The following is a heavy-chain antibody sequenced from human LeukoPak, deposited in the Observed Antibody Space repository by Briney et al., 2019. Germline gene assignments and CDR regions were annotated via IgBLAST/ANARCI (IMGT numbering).Heavy chain of an antibody. D-gene: IGHD2-15*01. J-gene: IGHJ3*02. CDR1: GFTFSSYS. CDR2: ISSSSSYI. CDR3: ARDCCQPLAFDI. Sequence: GGSLRLSCAASGFTFSSYSMNWVRQAPGKGLEWVSSISSSSSYIYYADSVKGRFTISRDNAKNSLYLQMNSLRAEDTAVYYCARDCCQPLAFDIWGQGTMVTVSS. V-gene: IGHV3-21*01.